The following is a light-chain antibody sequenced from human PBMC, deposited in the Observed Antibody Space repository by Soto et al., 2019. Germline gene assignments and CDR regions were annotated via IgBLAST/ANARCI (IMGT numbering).Light chain of an antibody. CDR1: QSVSSN. Sequence: EIVMTQSPATLSVSPGERATLSCSASQSVSSNLAWYQQKPGQAPRLLMYGASTRASGIPDRFSGSESGTEFTFTISILQSEDFAVYYCQLHNHWTTWTFGQGTKVEIK. J-gene: IGKJ1*01. CDR2: GAS. V-gene: IGKV3-15*01. CDR3: QLHNHWTTWT.